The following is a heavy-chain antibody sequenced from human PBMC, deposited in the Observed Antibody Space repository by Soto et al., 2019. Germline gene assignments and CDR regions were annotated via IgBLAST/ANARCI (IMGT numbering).Heavy chain of an antibody. CDR2: LSSNGAGK. CDR3: TRGRDLSVAFDL. CDR1: GVKFVGHA. D-gene: IGHD2-21*01. V-gene: IGHV3-30*09. J-gene: IGHJ5*02. Sequence: GVPLRLPWLASGVKFVGHAVRRVRQTQNGGLEWVAILSSNGAGKNFARSVQGRFAISRDDSKNTVFLQMNSLTAEDTALYYCTRGRDLSVAFDLWGQGTLVIVTS.